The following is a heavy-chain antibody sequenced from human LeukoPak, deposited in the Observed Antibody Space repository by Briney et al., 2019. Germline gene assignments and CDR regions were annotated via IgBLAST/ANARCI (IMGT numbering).Heavy chain of an antibody. CDR2: IYSDGST. V-gene: IGHV3-66*01. J-gene: IGHJ4*02. CDR3: ARDSDSWYFDY. D-gene: IGHD6-13*01. CDR1: GFTVSSNY. Sequence: GGSLRLSCAASGFTVSSNYMSWVRQAPGKGLEWVSIIYSDGSTYYADSVKGRFTISRDNSKNTLYLQMNSLRAEDTAVYYCARDSDSWYFDYWGQGTLVTVSS.